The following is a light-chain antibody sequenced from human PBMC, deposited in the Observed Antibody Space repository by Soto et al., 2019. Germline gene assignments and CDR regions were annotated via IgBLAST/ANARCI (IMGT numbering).Light chain of an antibody. CDR2: DVS. V-gene: IGLV2-14*01. Sequence: QSVLTQPASVSGSPGQSITISCTGTSSDIGGYKYVSWYQQNPDKAPKLMIYDVSYRPSGVSDHFSGSKSGNTASLTISGLQAEDEADYYCSSYTSINTHVFGTGTKVTVL. CDR3: SSYTSINTHV. J-gene: IGLJ1*01. CDR1: SSDIGGYKY.